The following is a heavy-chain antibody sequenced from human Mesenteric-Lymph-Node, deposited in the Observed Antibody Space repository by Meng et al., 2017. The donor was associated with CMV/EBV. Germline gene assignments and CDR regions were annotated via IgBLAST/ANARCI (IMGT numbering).Heavy chain of an antibody. Sequence: VPGGSISSSTWWSWVRQPPGKGLEWMGEIYHSGSTNYNPSLKSRVTISVDKSKNQFSLKLSSVTAADTAVYYCARDWSSSGYNWFDPWGQGTLVTVSS. V-gene: IGHV4-4*02. CDR1: GGSISSSTW. D-gene: IGHD3-22*01. CDR2: IYHSGST. CDR3: ARDWSSSGYNWFDP. J-gene: IGHJ5*02.